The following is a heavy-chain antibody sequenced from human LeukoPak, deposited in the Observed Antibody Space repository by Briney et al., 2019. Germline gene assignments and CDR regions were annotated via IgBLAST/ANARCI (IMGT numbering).Heavy chain of an antibody. V-gene: IGHV3-23*01. Sequence: RGSLRLSCAVSGFTFSSFAMSWVRQAPGKGLEWVSAITGSGGSTYYADSVKGRFTISRDNSKNTLYLQMNSLRAEDTAVYYCAKDRGIAVTGTDFDYWGQGTLVTVSS. J-gene: IGHJ4*02. CDR3: AKDRGIAVTGTDFDY. D-gene: IGHD6-19*01. CDR2: ITGSGGST. CDR1: GFTFSSFA.